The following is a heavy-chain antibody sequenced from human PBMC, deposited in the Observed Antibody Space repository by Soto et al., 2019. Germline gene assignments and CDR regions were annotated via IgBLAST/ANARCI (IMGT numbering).Heavy chain of an antibody. Sequence: QVQLVQSGAEVKKPGSSVRVSCKASGDTFTFYSINWVRQAPGLGLEWMGRINPILSMSNYAQRFQGRVTMPADKSTSTAYMELSSVRSEDTAMYYCASSYGSGYRAFDYWGQGALVTVSS. CDR2: INPILSMS. J-gene: IGHJ4*02. CDR1: GDTFTFYS. D-gene: IGHD3-10*01. CDR3: ASSYGSGYRAFDY. V-gene: IGHV1-69*02.